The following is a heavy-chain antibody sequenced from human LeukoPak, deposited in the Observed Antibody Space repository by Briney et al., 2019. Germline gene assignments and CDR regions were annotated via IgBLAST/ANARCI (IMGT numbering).Heavy chain of an antibody. V-gene: IGHV3-21*01. CDR1: GFTFSSYS. D-gene: IGHD3-3*01. CDR2: ISSSSSYI. Sequence: PGGSLRLSCAASGFTFSSYSMNWVRQAPGKGLEWVSSISSSSSYIYYADSVKGRFTISRDNAKNSLYLQMNSLRAEDTAVYYCASSLTYYDFWRGYSTRYYFDYWGQGTLVTVSS. CDR3: ASSLTYYDFWRGYSTRYYFDY. J-gene: IGHJ4*02.